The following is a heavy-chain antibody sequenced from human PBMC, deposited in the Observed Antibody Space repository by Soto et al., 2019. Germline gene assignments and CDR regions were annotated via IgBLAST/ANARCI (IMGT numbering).Heavy chain of an antibody. CDR2: ISGSGGST. D-gene: IGHD2-15*01. V-gene: IGHV3-23*01. J-gene: IGHJ4*02. CDR3: TKTRGYGSGGSCYSDY. CDR1: GFTFSNYA. Sequence: VQLLDSGGGLVQPGGSLRLSCAASGFTFSNYAMSWVRQAPGKGLEWVSGISGSGGSTYYADSVKGRFTISRDNSKNTLSLPMNSLRAEDTSVYYCTKTRGYGSGGSCYSDYWGQGTLVTVSS.